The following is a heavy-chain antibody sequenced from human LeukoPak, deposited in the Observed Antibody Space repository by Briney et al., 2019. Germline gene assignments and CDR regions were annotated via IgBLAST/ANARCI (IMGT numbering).Heavy chain of an antibody. Sequence: PSDTLSLTCAVYGGSFSGYSWTWIRQPPGKGLEWIGEIDRSGSTNYNPALKSRLTISVDTSKNQFSLKLSSVTAADTAVYYCARGSATGLAYWGQGNLVTVSS. J-gene: IGHJ4*02. D-gene: IGHD1-1*01. CDR3: ARGSATGLAY. CDR2: IDRSGST. CDR1: GGSFSGYS. V-gene: IGHV4-34*01.